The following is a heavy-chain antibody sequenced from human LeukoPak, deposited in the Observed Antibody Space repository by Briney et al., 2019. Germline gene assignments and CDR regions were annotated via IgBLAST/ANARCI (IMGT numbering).Heavy chain of an antibody. CDR1: GFTFSSYG. CDR2: IWYDGSNK. J-gene: IGHJ4*02. D-gene: IGHD4-23*01. CDR3: AREGLYGGNSFDY. Sequence: GGSLRLPCAASGFTFSSYGMHWVRQAPGKGLEWVAVIWYDGSNKYYADSVKGRFTISRDNSKNTLYLQMNSLRAEDTAVYYCAREGLYGGNSFDYWGQGTLVTVSS. V-gene: IGHV3-33*01.